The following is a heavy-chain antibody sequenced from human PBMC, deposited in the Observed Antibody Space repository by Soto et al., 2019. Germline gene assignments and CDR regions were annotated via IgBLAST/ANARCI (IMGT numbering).Heavy chain of an antibody. CDR1: GFTFSSYA. D-gene: IGHD6-6*01. CDR3: ARSTSSTLNYYYGMDV. V-gene: IGHV3-30*03. CDR2: MSYDGSTK. Sequence: GGSLRLSCAASGFTFSSYAMSWVRQAPGKGLEWVAVMSYDGSTKLYTDSVKGRFTIARDNSKNILYLQMNSLTIEDTAVFYCARSTSSTLNYYYGMDVWGQGTTVTVSS. J-gene: IGHJ6*02.